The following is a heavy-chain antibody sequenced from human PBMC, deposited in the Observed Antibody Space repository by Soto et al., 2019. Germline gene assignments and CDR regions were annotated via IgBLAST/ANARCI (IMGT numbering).Heavy chain of an antibody. V-gene: IGHV3-49*03. CDR1: GFTFGDYA. CDR2: IRSKAYGGTT. Sequence: SLRLSCTASGFTFGDYAMSWFRQAPGKGLEWVGFIRSKAYGGTTEYAASVKGRFTISRDDSKSIAYLQMNSLKTEDTAVYYCTRSSPYDFWSGYPNYYGMDVWGQGTTVTVS. CDR3: TRSSPYDFWSGYPNYYGMDV. J-gene: IGHJ6*02. D-gene: IGHD3-3*01.